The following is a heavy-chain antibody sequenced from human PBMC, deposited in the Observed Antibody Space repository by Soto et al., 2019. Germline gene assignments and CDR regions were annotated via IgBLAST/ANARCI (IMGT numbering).Heavy chain of an antibody. Sequence: GGSLRLSCAASGFTFSSYGMHWVRQAPGKGLEWVAVISYDGSNKYYADSVKGRFTISRDNSKNTLYLQMNSLRAEDTAVYYCAKDQGIAAAGGCDAFDIWGQGTMVTVSS. CDR3: AKDQGIAAAGGCDAFDI. J-gene: IGHJ3*02. D-gene: IGHD6-13*01. CDR2: ISYDGSNK. CDR1: GFTFSSYG. V-gene: IGHV3-30*18.